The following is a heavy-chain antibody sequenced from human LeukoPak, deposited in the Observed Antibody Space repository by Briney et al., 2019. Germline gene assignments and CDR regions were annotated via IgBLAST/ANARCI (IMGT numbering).Heavy chain of an antibody. V-gene: IGHV4-59*12. J-gene: IGHJ6*03. D-gene: IGHD2-8*02. Sequence: SETLSLTCTVSGGSISSYYWSWIRQPPGKGLEWIGYIYYSGSTNYNPSLKSRVTISVDTSKNQFSLKLSSVTAADTAVYYCARVGFSSTGMDVWGKGTTVTVSS. CDR3: ARVGFSSTGMDV. CDR2: IYYSGST. CDR1: GGSISSYY.